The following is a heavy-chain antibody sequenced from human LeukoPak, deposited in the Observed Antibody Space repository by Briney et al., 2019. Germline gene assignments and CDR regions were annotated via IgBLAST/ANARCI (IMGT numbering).Heavy chain of an antibody. V-gene: IGHV4-61*02. J-gene: IGHJ4*02. CDR3: AGALAYCGGDCYPLFDY. CDR2: IYTSGST. D-gene: IGHD2-21*02. CDR1: GNSISSGDYY. Sequence: SETLSLTCTVSGNSISSGDYYWSWIRQPAGKGLEWIGRIYTSGSTNYNPSLKSRVTISVDTSKNQFSLKLSSVTAADTAVYYCAGALAYCGGDCYPLFDYWGQGTLVTVSS.